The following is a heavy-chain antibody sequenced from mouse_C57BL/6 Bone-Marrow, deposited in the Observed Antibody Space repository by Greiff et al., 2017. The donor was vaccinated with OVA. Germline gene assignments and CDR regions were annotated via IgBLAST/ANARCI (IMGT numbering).Heavy chain of an antibody. CDR2: IRLKSDNYAT. Sequence: EVKVEESGGGLVQPGGSMKLSCVASGFTFSNYWMNWVRQSPEKGLEWVAQIRLKSDNYATHYAESVKGRFTISRDDSKSSVYLQMNNLRAEDTGIYYCTGPITTVVAPYYFDYWGQGTTLTVSS. CDR3: TGPITTVVAPYYFDY. CDR1: GFTFSNYW. V-gene: IGHV6-3*01. J-gene: IGHJ2*01. D-gene: IGHD1-1*01.